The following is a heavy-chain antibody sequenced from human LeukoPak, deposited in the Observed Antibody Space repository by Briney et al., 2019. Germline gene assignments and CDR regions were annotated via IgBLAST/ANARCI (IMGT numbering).Heavy chain of an antibody. Sequence: GTSLRLSCAASGFIFSSYAMHWVRQAPGTGLEWVAVIWSDGSRQYYLDSVKGRFTISRDNSKNTLYLQMNSLRAEDTAVYSCARGVAQNGNPNYFDPWGCGALGTVSS. D-gene: IGHD2-15*01. CDR3: ARGVAQNGNPNYFDP. V-gene: IGHV3-33*01. CDR1: GFIFSSYA. CDR2: IWSDGSRQ. J-gene: IGHJ5*02.